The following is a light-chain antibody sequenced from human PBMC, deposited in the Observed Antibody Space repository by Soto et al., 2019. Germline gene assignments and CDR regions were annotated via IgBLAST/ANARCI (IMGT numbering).Light chain of an antibody. CDR2: DAS. Sequence: EIVLTQSPGTLSLSPGERATLSCRASQSVTNNYIAWYQQKPGQPPRLLIDDASRRATGIPDRFSGSGSGTEFTLTIKGLEPDDFALYYCQQCSSSPLTFGGGTKVEIK. CDR1: QSVTNNY. CDR3: QQCSSSPLT. V-gene: IGKV3-20*01. J-gene: IGKJ4*01.